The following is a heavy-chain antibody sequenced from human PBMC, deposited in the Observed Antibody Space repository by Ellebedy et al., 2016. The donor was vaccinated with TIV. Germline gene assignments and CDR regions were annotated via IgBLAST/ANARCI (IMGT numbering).Heavy chain of an antibody. V-gene: IGHV1-69*13. CDR3: ARALGSVVVTAAPPLPFDI. Sequence: SVKVSCXASGGTFSSYAISWMRQAPGQGLEWMGGIIPIFGTANYAQKFQGRVTITADESTSTAYMELSSLRSEDTAVYYCARALGSVVVTAAPPLPFDIWGQGTMVTVSS. D-gene: IGHD2-21*02. J-gene: IGHJ3*02. CDR2: IIPIFGTA. CDR1: GGTFSSYA.